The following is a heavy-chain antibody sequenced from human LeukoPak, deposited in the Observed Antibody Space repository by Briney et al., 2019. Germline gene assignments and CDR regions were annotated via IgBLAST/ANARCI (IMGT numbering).Heavy chain of an antibody. Sequence: GGSLRLSCAASGFTFSNNTMSWVRQAPGKGLEWVSATSTSGGSAYYADSVKGRFTISRDNSKNTLYLQMDSLRADDTAVYYCARYSGSYYYPPAWDLWGQGTLVTVSS. J-gene: IGHJ4*02. CDR2: TSTSGGSA. D-gene: IGHD1-26*01. V-gene: IGHV3-23*01. CDR1: GFTFSNNT. CDR3: ARYSGSYYYPPAWDL.